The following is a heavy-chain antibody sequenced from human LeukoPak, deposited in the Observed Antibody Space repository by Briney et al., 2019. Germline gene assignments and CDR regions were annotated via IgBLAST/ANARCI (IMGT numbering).Heavy chain of an antibody. V-gene: IGHV4-38-2*01. CDR3: ARNATVTTRSEAFDI. CDR1: DFSISTGYY. J-gene: IGHJ3*02. Sequence: PSETLSLTCAVSDFSISTGYYWGWIRQPPGKGLEWIGSIYHSGSTHYSPSLKSRITISIDTSKSQFSLELRSVTAADTAVYYCARNATVTTRSEAFDIWGQGTMLTVSS. CDR2: IYHSGST. D-gene: IGHD4-17*01.